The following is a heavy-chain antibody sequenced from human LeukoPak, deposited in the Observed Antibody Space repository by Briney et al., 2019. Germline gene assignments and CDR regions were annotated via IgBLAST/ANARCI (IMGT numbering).Heavy chain of an antibody. J-gene: IGHJ4*02. CDR3: AKGIDILTAYLDY. V-gene: IGHV3-23*01. CDR2: ISGGGGDT. D-gene: IGHD3-9*01. CDR1: GFTFSGFD. Sequence: GGSLRLSCAASGFTFSGFDMNWVRQAPGKGLEWVSGISGGGGDTYYADSVKGRFAISRDNSKSTLYLQLNSLRAEDTATYYCAKGIDILTAYLDYWGQGTLVTVPS.